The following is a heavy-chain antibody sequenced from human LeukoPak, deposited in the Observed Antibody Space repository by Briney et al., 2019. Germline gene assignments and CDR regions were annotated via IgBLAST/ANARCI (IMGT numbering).Heavy chain of an antibody. D-gene: IGHD3-22*01. V-gene: IGHV3-9*01. CDR3: AKDRFFYDSGSKAN. CDR1: GFPFDDYG. CDR2: ISWSSGII. Sequence: HPGRSLRLSCVASGFPFDDYGMFWVRQSPGKGLEWVSSISWSSGIIDYADSVKGRFTISRDNAKNSLYLQMNSLRVEDTAFYYCAKDRFFYDSGSKANWGQGTLVTVSS. J-gene: IGHJ4*02.